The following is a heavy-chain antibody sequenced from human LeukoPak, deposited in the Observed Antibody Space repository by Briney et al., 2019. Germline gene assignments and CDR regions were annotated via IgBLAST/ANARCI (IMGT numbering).Heavy chain of an antibody. CDR3: ARVTVTTERRYYNYGMDV. CDR1: GGSISSGSYY. Sequence: PSQTLSLTCTVSGGSISSGSYYWSWIRQPAGKGLEWIGRIYTSGSTNYNPSLKSRVTISVDTSKNQFSLKLSSVTAADTAVYYCARVTVTTERRYYNYGMDVWGQGTTVTVSS. D-gene: IGHD4-11*01. J-gene: IGHJ6*02. V-gene: IGHV4-61*02. CDR2: IYTSGST.